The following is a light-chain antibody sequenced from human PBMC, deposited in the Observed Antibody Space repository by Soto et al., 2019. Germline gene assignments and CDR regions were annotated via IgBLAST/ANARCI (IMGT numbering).Light chain of an antibody. CDR1: QSVSSY. Sequence: EIVLTQSPATLSLSPGERATLSCRASQSVSSYLAWYQQKPGQAPRLLIYDGSNRATGIPARFSGSGSVADLTLTISRLEPEDLAVYYCQRRSNRPGTFGQGTKLEIK. CDR2: DGS. V-gene: IGKV3-11*01. CDR3: QRRSNRPGT. J-gene: IGKJ2*01.